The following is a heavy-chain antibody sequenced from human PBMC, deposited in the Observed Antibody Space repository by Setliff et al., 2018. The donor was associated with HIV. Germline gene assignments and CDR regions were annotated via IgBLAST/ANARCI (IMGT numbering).Heavy chain of an antibody. J-gene: IGHJ6*03. D-gene: IGHD3-9*01. CDR2: LSGSGGST. Sequence: GGSLRLSCAASGFTFSNYPMTWVRQAPGKGLEWVSVLSGSGGSTYHADSVKGRFTISRDNSKNTLYLQMHSLRAEDTAVYYCAKGSSPLRYFDTNAYYYYYMDVWGRGTTVTVSS. CDR3: AKGSSPLRYFDTNAYYYYYMDV. V-gene: IGHV3-23*01. CDR1: GFTFSNYP.